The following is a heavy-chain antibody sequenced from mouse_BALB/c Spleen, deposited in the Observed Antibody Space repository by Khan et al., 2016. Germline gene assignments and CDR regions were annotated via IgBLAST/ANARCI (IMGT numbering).Heavy chain of an antibody. Sequence: QVQLQQSGAELARPGASVKMSCKASGYTFTSYTMHWVKQRPGQGLEWIGYINPSSGYTNYNQKFKDKATLTADKSSSTAYMQLSSLTSEDSAVYYSSKYWCLRRPFVSWDHGSTLTVSS. D-gene: IGHD1-1*02. CDR2: INPSSGYT. CDR1: GYTFTSYT. J-gene: IGHJ2*01. CDR3: SKYWCLRRPFVS. V-gene: IGHV1-4*01.